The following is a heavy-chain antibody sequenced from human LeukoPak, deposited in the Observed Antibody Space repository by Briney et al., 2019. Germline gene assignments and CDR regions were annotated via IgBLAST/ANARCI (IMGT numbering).Heavy chain of an antibody. CDR2: ISNSGTTT. D-gene: IGHD5-12*01. CDR3: ARDHRYAFDN. CDR1: GFTFSDYY. Sequence: GGSLRLSCAASGFTFSDYYMGWIRQTPGKGLEYVSYISNSGTTTYYADSVKGRFTISGDSAKNSVFLQMNSLRVEDTAVYYCARDHRYAFDNWGQGTLVTVSS. V-gene: IGHV3-11*04. J-gene: IGHJ4*02.